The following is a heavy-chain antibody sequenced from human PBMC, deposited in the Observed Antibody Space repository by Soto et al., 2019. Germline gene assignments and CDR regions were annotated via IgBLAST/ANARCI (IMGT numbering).Heavy chain of an antibody. CDR1: GYTFSVYH. J-gene: IGHJ6*02. Sequence: QVHLVQSGAEVKQPGASVKVSCKASGYTFSVYHMHWVRQAPGQGLEWMGWVHPNSGGTNYAQSFEGRVTMTRDTSINTAYMELSRLTSAATAVYYCAKELQRGMDVWGQGTTVTVSS. CDR3: AKELQRGMDV. CDR2: VHPNSGGT. V-gene: IGHV1-2*02. D-gene: IGHD4-4*01.